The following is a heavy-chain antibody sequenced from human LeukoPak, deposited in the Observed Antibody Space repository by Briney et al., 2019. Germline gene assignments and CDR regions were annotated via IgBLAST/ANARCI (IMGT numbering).Heavy chain of an antibody. J-gene: IGHJ5*02. V-gene: IGHV4-31*03. CDR1: GGSISSGGYY. D-gene: IGHD5-18*01. CDR3: ARGRGYSFWFDP. Sequence: LTCTVSGGSISSGGYYWSWIRQHPGKGLEWIGYIYYSGSTYYNPSLKSRVTISVDTSKNQFSLKLSSVTAADTAVYYCARGRGYSFWFDPWGQGTLVTVSS. CDR2: IYYSGST.